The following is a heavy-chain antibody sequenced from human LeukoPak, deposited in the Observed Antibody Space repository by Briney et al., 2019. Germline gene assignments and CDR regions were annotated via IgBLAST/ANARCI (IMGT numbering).Heavy chain of an antibody. Sequence: GGSLRLSCAASGFTFSSYSMNWVRQAPGKGLEWVSSISSSGSYIYYADSVKGRFTISRDNAKNSLYLQMNSLRAEDTAVYYCAREAHCSSTSCWFDYWGQGTLVTVSS. D-gene: IGHD2-2*01. CDR2: ISSSGSYI. CDR1: GFTFSSYS. J-gene: IGHJ4*02. V-gene: IGHV3-21*01. CDR3: AREAHCSSTSCWFDY.